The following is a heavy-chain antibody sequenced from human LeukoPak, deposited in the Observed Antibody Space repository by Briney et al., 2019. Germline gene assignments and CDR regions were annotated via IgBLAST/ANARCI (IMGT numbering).Heavy chain of an antibody. V-gene: IGHV3-23*01. CDR1: GVTFSNYA. D-gene: IGHD4-17*01. J-gene: IGHJ4*02. CDR3: AKHGEAYGDSKTDY. CDR2: ISGSGGRT. Sequence: PGGSLRLSCAASGVTFSNYAMRWVRQAPGKGLEWVSVISGSGGRTYYGDSVKGRFTISRDNSKNTLYLQMNSLRVEDTAVYYCAKHGEAYGDSKTDYWGQGTLVTVSS.